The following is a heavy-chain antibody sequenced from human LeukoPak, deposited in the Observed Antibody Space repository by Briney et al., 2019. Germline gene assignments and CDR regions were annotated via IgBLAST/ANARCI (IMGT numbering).Heavy chain of an antibody. CDR3: VREYSSGFDY. Sequence: GGSLRLSCAASGFTFSSYAMHWVRQAPGKGLEWVAVISYDGSNKYYADSVKGRFTISRDNSKNTLYLQMNSLRAEDTAVYYCVREYSSGFDYWGQGTLVTVSS. V-gene: IGHV3-30-3*01. CDR2: ISYDGSNK. CDR1: GFTFSSYA. D-gene: IGHD6-19*01. J-gene: IGHJ4*02.